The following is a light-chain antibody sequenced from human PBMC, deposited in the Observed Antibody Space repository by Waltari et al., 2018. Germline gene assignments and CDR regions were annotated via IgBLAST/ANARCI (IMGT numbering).Light chain of an antibody. Sequence: QSALTQPASVSGSPGQSITISCTGTSSDIGSYNLVSWYQQHPGRAPKPMIFELNRRPSGVSHRFSGSKSGNTASLTISGLQAEDEADYYCCSYAGNSNWVFGGGTKLTVL. V-gene: IGLV2-23*02. J-gene: IGLJ3*02. CDR3: CSYAGNSNWV. CDR2: ELN. CDR1: SSDIGSYNL.